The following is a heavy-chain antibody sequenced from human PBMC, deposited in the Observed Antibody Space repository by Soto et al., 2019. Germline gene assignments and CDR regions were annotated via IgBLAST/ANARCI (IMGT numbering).Heavy chain of an antibody. J-gene: IGHJ4*02. CDR1: GFTFSSYA. D-gene: IGHD5-12*01. CDR3: ARGRVATIYGPFY. CDR2: ISYDGSNK. V-gene: IGHV3-30-3*01. Sequence: GGSLRLSCAASGFTFSSYAMHWVRQAPGKGLEWVAVISYDGSNKYYADSVKGRFTISRDNSKNTLYLQMNSLRAEDTAVYYCARGRVATIYGPFYWGQGTLVTVSS.